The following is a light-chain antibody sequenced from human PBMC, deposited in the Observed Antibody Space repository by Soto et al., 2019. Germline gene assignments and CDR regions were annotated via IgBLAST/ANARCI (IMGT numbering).Light chain of an antibody. CDR2: GNT. CDR3: QSFDRSLTAWV. Sequence: QSVLTQPPSVSGAPGQRVTISCTGSSSNIGAGYDVHWYQQLPGTAPTLLISGNTDRPSGVPDGFSGSKSGTSASLAITGLQTEDEADYYCQSFDRSLTAWVFGGGTQLTVL. CDR1: SSNIGAGYD. J-gene: IGLJ3*02. V-gene: IGLV1-40*01.